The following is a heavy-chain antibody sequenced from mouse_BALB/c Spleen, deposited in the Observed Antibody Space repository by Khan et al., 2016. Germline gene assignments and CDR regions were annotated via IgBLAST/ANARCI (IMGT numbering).Heavy chain of an antibody. CDR2: FHPGSGVT. D-gene: IGHD2-14*01. CDR1: GYTFTDYE. CDR3: TSRYEAWFTY. Sequence: QVQLKQSGAELVRPGASVKLSCKALGYTFTDYEMHWVRQTPVHGLEWIGGFHPGSGVTAYTQSFKGKATLTDDKSSSTAYMEISSLKSEDSADYYCTSRYEAWFTYWGQGTLVTVSA. V-gene: IGHV1-15*01. J-gene: IGHJ3*01.